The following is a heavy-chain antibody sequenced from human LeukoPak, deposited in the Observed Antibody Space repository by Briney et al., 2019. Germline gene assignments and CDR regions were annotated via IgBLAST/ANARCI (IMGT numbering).Heavy chain of an antibody. CDR3: ARGRGAYCGGECYSLDAFDI. Sequence: ASVKVSCKASGYTFTGYYMHWVRQAPGQGLEWMGWINPNSGGTNYAQKFQGRVTMTRDTSISTAYMELSRLRSDDTAVYYCARGRGAYCGGECYSLDAFDIWGQGTMVTVSS. J-gene: IGHJ3*02. CDR2: INPNSGGT. CDR1: GYTFTGYY. V-gene: IGHV1-2*02. D-gene: IGHD2-21*01.